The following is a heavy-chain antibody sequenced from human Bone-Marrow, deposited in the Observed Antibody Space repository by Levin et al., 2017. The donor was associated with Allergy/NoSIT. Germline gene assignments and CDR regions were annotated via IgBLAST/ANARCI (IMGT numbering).Heavy chain of an antibody. CDR1: GYTFTSYD. CDR2: MNPNSGNT. CDR3: ARVRTVTAYYYYYYGMDV. D-gene: IGHD2-21*02. J-gene: IGHJ6*02. V-gene: IGHV1-8*01. Sequence: ASVKVSCKASGYTFTSYDINWVRQATGQGLEWMGWMNPNSGNTGYAQKFQGRVTMTRNTSISTAYMELSSLRSEDTAVYYCARVRTVTAYYYYYYGMDVWGQGTTVTVSS.